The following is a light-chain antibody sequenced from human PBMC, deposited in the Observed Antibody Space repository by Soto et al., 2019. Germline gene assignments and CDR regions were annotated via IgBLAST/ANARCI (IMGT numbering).Light chain of an antibody. J-gene: IGKJ1*01. V-gene: IGKV1-5*03. CDR3: QQYKSDSRT. CDR1: QSISDW. Sequence: DILMTQSPSTLSAYIGDRVTITCRASQSISDWLAWFQQKPGMAHKLLISQASYLESGVPSRFSGSGSGTEFTLTISSLQPDDFATIYCQQYKSDSRTFGQRTKVEIK. CDR2: QAS.